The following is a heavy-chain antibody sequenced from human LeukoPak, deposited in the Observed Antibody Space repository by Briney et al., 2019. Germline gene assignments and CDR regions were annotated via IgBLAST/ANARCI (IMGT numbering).Heavy chain of an antibody. J-gene: IGHJ4*02. D-gene: IGHD2-15*01. CDR2: INPSGGST. CDR3: ARVGAYCSGGSCYLDY. V-gene: IGHV1-46*01. Sequence: ASVKVSCKASGYTFTSYYMHWVRQAPGQGLEWMGIINPSGGSTSYAQKFQGRVTMTTDTSTSTAYMELRSLRSDDTAVYYCARVGAYCSGGSCYLDYWGQGTLVTVSS. CDR1: GYTFTSYY.